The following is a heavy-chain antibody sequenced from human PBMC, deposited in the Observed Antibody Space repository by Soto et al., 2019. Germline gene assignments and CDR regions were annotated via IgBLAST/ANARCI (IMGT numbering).Heavy chain of an antibody. CDR3: ARDRPPDY. V-gene: IGHV1-46*01. CDR1: GYTLTAYY. CDR2: INPSSGDT. J-gene: IGHJ4*02. Sequence: GASVKVSCKASGYTLTAYYMHWVRQAPGQGLEWMGIINPSSGDTTYAQKFQGRVSMTRDTSTSTVYMDLSSLTSEDTAVYFCARDRPPDYWGQGTLVTVSS.